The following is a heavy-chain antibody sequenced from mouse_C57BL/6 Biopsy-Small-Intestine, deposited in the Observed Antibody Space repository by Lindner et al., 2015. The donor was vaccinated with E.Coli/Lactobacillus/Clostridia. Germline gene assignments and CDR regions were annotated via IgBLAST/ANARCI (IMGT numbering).Heavy chain of an antibody. D-gene: IGHD1-1*01. J-gene: IGHJ1*03. Sequence: VQLQESGTELARPGTPVKLSCKASGYTFTSYGISWVKQRTGQGLEWIGEIYPRSGNTYYNENFKGKATLTADKSSSTAYMELRSLTSEDSAVYFCARFITPDWFFDVWGTGTTVTVSS. V-gene: IGHV1-81*01. CDR2: IYPRSGNT. CDR3: ARFITPDWFFDV. CDR1: GYTFTSYG.